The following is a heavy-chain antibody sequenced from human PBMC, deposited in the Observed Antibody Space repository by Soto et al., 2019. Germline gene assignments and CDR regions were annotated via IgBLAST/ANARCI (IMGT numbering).Heavy chain of an antibody. CDR1: GGTFSSYA. CDR2: IIPIFGTA. Sequence: SVKVSCKASGGTFSSYAISWVRQAPGQGLEWMGGIIPIFGTANYAQKFQGRVTITADESTSTAYMELSSLRSEDTAVYYCASNWLRLGELSLYPLLYGMDVWGQGTTVTVSS. D-gene: IGHD3-16*02. V-gene: IGHV1-69*13. J-gene: IGHJ6*02. CDR3: ASNWLRLGELSLYPLLYGMDV.